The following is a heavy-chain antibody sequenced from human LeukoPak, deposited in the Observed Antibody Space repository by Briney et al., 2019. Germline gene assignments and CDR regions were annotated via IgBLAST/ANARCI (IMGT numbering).Heavy chain of an antibody. CDR1: GFTVSSNY. V-gene: IGHV3-53*01. Sequence: PGGSLRLSCAASGFTVSSNYMRWVRQAPGKGLEWVSVIYSGGGTYYADSVKGRFIISRDNSKNTLHLQMNSLRVEDTAVYYCARDDRYNYYDTRGHYYYMDVWGKGTTVTVSS. CDR3: ARDDRYNYYDTRGHYYYMDV. J-gene: IGHJ6*03. CDR2: IYSGGGT. D-gene: IGHD3-22*01.